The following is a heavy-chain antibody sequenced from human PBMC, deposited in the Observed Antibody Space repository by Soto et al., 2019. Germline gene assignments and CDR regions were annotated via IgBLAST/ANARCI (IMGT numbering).Heavy chain of an antibody. CDR2: ISYTGST. J-gene: IGHJ6*02. CDR1: GGSISTNIYY. D-gene: IGHD3-10*01. Sequence: TLSLTCTFSGGSISTNIYYWTWIRQPPGKGLEWIGYISYTGSTSYSPSLKSRVSISVDTSKNQFSLRLTSLSAADTAVYYCARDLWFGESFGYYYGMDVWGRGTTVTVSS. V-gene: IGHV4-30-4*01. CDR3: ARDLWFGESFGYYYGMDV.